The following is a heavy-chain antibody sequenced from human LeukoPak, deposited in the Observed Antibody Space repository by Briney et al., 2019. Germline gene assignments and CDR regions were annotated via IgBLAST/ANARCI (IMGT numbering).Heavy chain of an antibody. D-gene: IGHD6-19*01. CDR3: AVAGRNYYYYMDV. J-gene: IGHJ6*03. CDR1: GFTFSSYG. CDR2: ISGSGGST. Sequence: GGSLRLSCAASGFTFSSYGMSWVRQAPGKGLEWASAISGSGGSTYYADSVKGRFTISRDNAKNSLYLQMNSLRAEDTAVYYCAVAGRNYYYYMDVWGKGTTVTISS. V-gene: IGHV3-23*01.